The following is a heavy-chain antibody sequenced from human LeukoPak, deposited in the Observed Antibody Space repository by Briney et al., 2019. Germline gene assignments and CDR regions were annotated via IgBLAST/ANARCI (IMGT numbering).Heavy chain of an antibody. CDR3: ARGGPRSSYDFWSSYWEDYYYGMDV. V-gene: IGHV1-8*01. Sequence: ASVKVSCKASGYTFTSYDINWVRQATGQGLEWMGWMNPNSGNTGYAQKFQGRVTMTRNTSISTAYMELSSLRSEDTAVYYCARGGPRSSYDFWSSYWEDYYYGMDVWGQGTTVTVSS. D-gene: IGHD3-3*01. CDR2: MNPNSGNT. CDR1: GYTFTSYD. J-gene: IGHJ6*02.